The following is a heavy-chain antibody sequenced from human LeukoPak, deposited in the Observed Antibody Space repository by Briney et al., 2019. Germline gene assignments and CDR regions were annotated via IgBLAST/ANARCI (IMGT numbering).Heavy chain of an antibody. D-gene: IGHD6-19*01. CDR3: AKRIYGWYQIDY. CDR1: GFTFSGYA. V-gene: IGHV3-23*01. J-gene: IGHJ4*02. Sequence: PGGSLRLSCAASGFTFSGYAMSWVRQAPGNGLEWVSAITGPGDGTWYADSVQSRFTISRDNSKNTLYLQMNSLRAEDTAVYFCAKRIYGWYQIDYWGQGTLVTVSS. CDR2: ITGPGDGT.